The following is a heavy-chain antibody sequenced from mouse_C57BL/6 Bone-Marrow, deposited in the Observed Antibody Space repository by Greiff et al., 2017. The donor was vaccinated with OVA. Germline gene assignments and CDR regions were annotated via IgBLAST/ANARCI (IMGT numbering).Heavy chain of an antibody. CDR1: GYTFTSYG. J-gene: IGHJ3*01. CDR2: IYPRSGNT. V-gene: IGHV1-81*01. CDR3: AERDYYGSSSFAY. Sequence: LEESGAELARPGASVKLSCKASGYTFTSYGISWVKQRTGQGLEWIGEIYPRSGNTYSNEKFKGKATLTADKSSSTAYMELRSLTSEVSAVYFCAERDYYGSSSFAYGCRGTRVTVSA. D-gene: IGHD1-1*01.